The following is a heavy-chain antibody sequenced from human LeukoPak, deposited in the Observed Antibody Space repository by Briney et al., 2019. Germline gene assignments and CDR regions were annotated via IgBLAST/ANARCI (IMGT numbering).Heavy chain of an antibody. J-gene: IGHJ4*02. D-gene: IGHD2-15*01. CDR2: INPNSCGT. V-gene: IGHV1-2*02. CDR3: ARGSGKLVN. Sequence: GASVTVSYKASRYTFTGYYMHWVRQAPGQGREWMGWINPNSCGTNYAQKFQGRVTMTRDTSISTAYMELSRLRSDDTAVYYCARGSGKLVNWGQGTLVTVSS. CDR1: RYTFTGYY.